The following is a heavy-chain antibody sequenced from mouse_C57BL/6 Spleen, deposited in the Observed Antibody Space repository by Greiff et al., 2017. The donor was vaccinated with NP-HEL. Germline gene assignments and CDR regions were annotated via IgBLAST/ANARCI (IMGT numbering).Heavy chain of an antibody. Sequence: EVQLVESGGGLVKPGGSLKLSCAASGFTFSSYAMSWVRQTPEKRLEWVATISDGGSYTYYPDNVKGRFTISRDNAKNNLYLQMSHLKSEDTAMYYCARDRHYYGSNYAMDYWGQGTSVTVSS. J-gene: IGHJ4*01. V-gene: IGHV5-4*01. CDR1: GFTFSSYA. D-gene: IGHD1-1*01. CDR3: ARDRHYYGSNYAMDY. CDR2: ISDGGSYT.